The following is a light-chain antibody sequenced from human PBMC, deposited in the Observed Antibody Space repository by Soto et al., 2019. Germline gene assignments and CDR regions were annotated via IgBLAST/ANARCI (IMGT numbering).Light chain of an antibody. CDR3: QQVDSYPLT. J-gene: IGKJ4*01. CDR2: AAS. CDR1: QGISSS. V-gene: IGKV1-9*01. Sequence: IQLTQSPSSLSASVEDRVTITCRASQGISSSLAWYQQNPGKAPKLLISAASTLQSGVPSRFSGSGSGTDFTLTISSLQPEDFATYYCQQVDSYPLTFGGGTKVETK.